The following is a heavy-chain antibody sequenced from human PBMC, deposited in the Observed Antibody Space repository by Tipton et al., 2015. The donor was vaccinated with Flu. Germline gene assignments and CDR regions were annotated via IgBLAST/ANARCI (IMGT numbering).Heavy chain of an antibody. CDR2: ISSPAYGGTA. V-gene: IGHV3-49*04. CDR3: TRDTHSSDYYYGSGRAGLRLDV. CDR1: GFGFGDPA. J-gene: IGHJ6*02. D-gene: IGHD3-10*01. Sequence: SLRLSCKGSGFGFGDPALTWVRQTPGKGLECVGFISSPAYGGTAEYAASVKGRFTMSRDDSRSIAFLHMHSLQSEDSGVYYCTRDTHSSDYYYGSGRAGLRLDVWGPGNTVTVSS.